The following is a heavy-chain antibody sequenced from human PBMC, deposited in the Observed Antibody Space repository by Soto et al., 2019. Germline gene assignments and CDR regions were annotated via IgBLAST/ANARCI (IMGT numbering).Heavy chain of an antibody. V-gene: IGHV4-39*01. Sequence: SETLSLTCTVSGVSFTNDSLLWGCIRQSPGPGVELIATTYSGGMTYYNPSLRSLVTISVDTSKSQFYLRLNSVSAADTAVYYCETAPETFSPAGYYVNWFDPWGHGTLVTVSS. D-gene: IGHD3-22*01. J-gene: IGHJ5*02. CDR2: TYSGGMT. CDR1: GVSFTNDSLL. CDR3: ETAPETFSPAGYYVNWFDP.